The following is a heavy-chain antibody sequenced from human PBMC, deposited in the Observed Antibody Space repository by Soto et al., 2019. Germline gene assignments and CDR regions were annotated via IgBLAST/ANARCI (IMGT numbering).Heavy chain of an antibody. CDR3: THVNVTSGLDY. CDR2: IYWNDDK. J-gene: IGHJ4*02. Sequence: SGPTLVNPTQTPTLTCTFSGFSLSTSGVGVGWIRQPPGKALEWLALIYWNDDKRYSPSLKNRLTITKDTSKNQVVLTMTNMDPVDTATYFCTHVNVTSGLDYWGQGTLVTVSS. D-gene: IGHD2-15*01. V-gene: IGHV2-5*01. CDR1: GFSLSTSGVG.